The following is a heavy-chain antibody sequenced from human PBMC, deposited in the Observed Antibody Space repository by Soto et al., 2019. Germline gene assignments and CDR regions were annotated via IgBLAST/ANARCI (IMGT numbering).Heavy chain of an antibody. CDR1: GFTFSSYA. J-gene: IGHJ6*03. CDR2: ISGSGGST. CDR3: AKVEDIVAPYYYYMDV. Sequence: EVQLLESGGGLVQPGGSLRLSCAASGFTFSSYAMSWVRQAPGKGLEWVLAISGSGGSTYYADSVKGRFTISRDNSKNPLYLQMNSLRAEDTAVYYCAKVEDIVAPYYYYMDVWGKGTTVTVSS. D-gene: IGHD2-15*01. V-gene: IGHV3-23*01.